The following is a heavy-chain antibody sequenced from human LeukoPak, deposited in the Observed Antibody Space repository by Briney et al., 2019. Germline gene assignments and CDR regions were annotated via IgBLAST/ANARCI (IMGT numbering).Heavy chain of an antibody. J-gene: IGHJ6*03. D-gene: IGHD2-21*01. V-gene: IGHV3-21*01. CDR2: ISSSSSYI. CDR1: GFTFSSYS. Sequence: GGSLRLSCAASGFTFSSYSMNWVRQAPGKGLGWVSSISSSSSYIYYADSVKGRFTISRDNAKNSLYLQMNSLRAEDTAVYYCARGIPLYRGYYYYMDVWGKGTTVTVSS. CDR3: ARGIPLYRGYYYYMDV.